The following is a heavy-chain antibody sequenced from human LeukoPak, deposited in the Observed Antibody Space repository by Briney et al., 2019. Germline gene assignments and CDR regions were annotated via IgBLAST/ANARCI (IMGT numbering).Heavy chain of an antibody. J-gene: IGHJ6*02. D-gene: IGHD3-3*01. CDR2: FYYTGST. Sequence: PSETLSLTCTVSAGSISSSSYYWGWIRQPPGKGLEWNGTFYYTGSTYYNPSLKSRVTISVDTSKNQFSLKLSSVTAADTAVYYCARDHDLVTYYYYYGMDVWGQGTTVTVSS. CDR3: ARDHDLVTYYYYYGMDV. V-gene: IGHV4-39*02. CDR1: AGSISSSSYY.